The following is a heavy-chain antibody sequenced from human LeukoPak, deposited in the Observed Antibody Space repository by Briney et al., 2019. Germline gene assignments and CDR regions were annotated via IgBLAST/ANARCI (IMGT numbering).Heavy chain of an antibody. D-gene: IGHD3-3*01. CDR2: IDPSDSYT. J-gene: IGHJ5*02. CDR1: GYSFTSYW. Sequence: GESLKISCKGSGYSFTSYWISWVRQMPGQGREWMGRIDPSDSYTNYSPSFQGHVTISADKSISTAYLQWSSPKASDTAMYYCARRAHPYYDVWTGYCHWFDPWGQGTLVTVSS. CDR3: ARRAHPYYDVWTGYCHWFDP. V-gene: IGHV5-10-1*01.